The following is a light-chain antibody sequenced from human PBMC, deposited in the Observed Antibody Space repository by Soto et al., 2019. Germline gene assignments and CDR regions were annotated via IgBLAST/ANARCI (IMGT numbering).Light chain of an antibody. CDR2: KAS. J-gene: IGKJ4*01. Sequence: DIQMTQSPSTLSASVGDRVTIACRASQSISDLLAWYQQKPGKAPKLLIYKASSLESGVPSRFSGSGSGTEFTLTISSLQPDDFATYYCQQCNSYPLTFGGGTKVEIK. CDR3: QQCNSYPLT. V-gene: IGKV1-5*03. CDR1: QSISDL.